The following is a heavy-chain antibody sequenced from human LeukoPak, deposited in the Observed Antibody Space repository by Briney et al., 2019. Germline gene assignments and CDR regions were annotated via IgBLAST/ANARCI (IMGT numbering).Heavy chain of an antibody. V-gene: IGHV3-21*01. D-gene: IGHD5-12*01. CDR1: GFTFSSYS. CDR3: ASFNGWVVATTKYFDY. CDR2: ISSSSSYI. J-gene: IGHJ4*02. Sequence: GGSLRLSCAASGFTFSSYSMNWVRQAPGKGLEWVSSISSSSSYIYYADSVRGRFTISRDNAKNSLYLQMNSLRAEDTAVYYCASFNGWVVATTKYFDYWGQGTLVTVSS.